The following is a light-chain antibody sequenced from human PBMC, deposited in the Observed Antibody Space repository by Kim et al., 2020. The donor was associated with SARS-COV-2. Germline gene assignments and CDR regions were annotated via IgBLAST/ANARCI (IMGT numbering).Light chain of an antibody. V-gene: IGKV3-15*01. CDR2: DAS. CDR1: EPGYSC. Sequence: VSPGERATPSCRPTEPGYSCLAWYQQKPRQAPRLLIYDASTRSAGVAARFSGSRSGTEYTLTISSLQSEDFAVYFCQQYKNWPPYTFGQGTKLEI. J-gene: IGKJ2*01. CDR3: QQYKNWPPYT.